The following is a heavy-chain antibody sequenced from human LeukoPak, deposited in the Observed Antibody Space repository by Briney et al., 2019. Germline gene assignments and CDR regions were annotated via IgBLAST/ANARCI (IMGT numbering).Heavy chain of an antibody. J-gene: IGHJ4*02. D-gene: IGHD3-3*01. CDR2: ISGSGGST. CDR1: GFTFSSYA. CDR3: ANSLVRVEFDY. Sequence: GGSLRLSCAASGFTFSSYAMSWVRQAPGKRLEWVSAISGSGGSTYYADSVKGRFTISRDNSKNTLYLQMNSLRAEDTAVYYCANSLVRVEFDYWGQGTLVTVSS. V-gene: IGHV3-23*01.